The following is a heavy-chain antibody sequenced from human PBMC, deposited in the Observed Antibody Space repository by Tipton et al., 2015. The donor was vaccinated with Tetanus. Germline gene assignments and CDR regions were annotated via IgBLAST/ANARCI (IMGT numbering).Heavy chain of an antibody. CDR1: GFIFDSYA. J-gene: IGHJ4*02. CDR2: ISGGGTST. CDR3: AKASGITYVDFWSGSYYFHY. Sequence: SLRLSCAASGFIFDSYALSWVRQAPGKGLERVSAISGGGTSTYYADSVKGRFTISRDNSKNTLYLQMNSLRAEDTAVYYCAKASGITYVDFWSGSYYFHYWGQGTLVTVSS. V-gene: IGHV3-23*01. D-gene: IGHD3-3*01.